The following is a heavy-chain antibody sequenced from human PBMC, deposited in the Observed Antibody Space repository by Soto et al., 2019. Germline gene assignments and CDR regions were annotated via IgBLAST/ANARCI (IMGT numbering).Heavy chain of an antibody. CDR3: ARLGGLDTAMAPGWFDP. Sequence: PSETLSLTCDVSGDPISTGGYTWAWIRQPPGEALEWIGHTYHSGNPYYNPSLKSRVTISVDTSKDQFSLKLSSVTAADTAVYYCARLGGLDTAMAPGWFDPWGQGTLVTVSS. D-gene: IGHD5-18*01. J-gene: IGHJ5*02. CDR2: TYHSGNP. V-gene: IGHV4-30-2*02. CDR1: GDPISTGGYT.